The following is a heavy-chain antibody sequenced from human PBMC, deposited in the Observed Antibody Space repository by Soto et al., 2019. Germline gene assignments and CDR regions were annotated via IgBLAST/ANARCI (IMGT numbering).Heavy chain of an antibody. CDR1: GFTFSSYW. CDR3: ARVDLMTTVVNYGMDV. CDR2: INSDGSST. V-gene: IGHV3-74*01. Sequence: GGSLRLSCAASGFTFSSYWMHWVRQAPGKGLVWVSRINSDGSSTSYADSVKGRFTISRDNAKNTLYLQMNSLRAEDTAVYYCARVDLMTTVVNYGMDVWGQGTTVTVSS. D-gene: IGHD4-17*01. J-gene: IGHJ6*02.